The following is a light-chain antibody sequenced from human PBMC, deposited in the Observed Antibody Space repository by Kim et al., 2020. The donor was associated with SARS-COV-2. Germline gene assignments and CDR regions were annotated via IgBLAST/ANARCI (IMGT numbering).Light chain of an antibody. J-gene: IGLJ3*02. CDR1: SSDVGGYNY. V-gene: IGLV2-11*01. CDR2: DVR. CDR3: CSYAGSWV. Sequence: SAGQSVAISCSGTSSDVGGYNYVSWYQQRPGKAPKLMIYDVRKRPSGVPDRFSGSKSGDTASLTISGLQAEDEADYYCCSYAGSWVFGGGTQLTVL.